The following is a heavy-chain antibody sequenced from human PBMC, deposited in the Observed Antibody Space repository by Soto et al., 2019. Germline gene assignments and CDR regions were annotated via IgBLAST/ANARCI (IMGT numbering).Heavy chain of an antibody. J-gene: IGHJ6*02. V-gene: IGHV3-48*02. CDR1: GFTFSRYV. CDR2: ISSSSSST. D-gene: IGHD3-3*01. CDR3: AREARNTIFGDYYYYYGMDV. Sequence: PGGSLRLSCVASGFTFSRYVMTWVRQAPGKGLEWVSNISSSSSSTYYADSVKGRFTISRDNAKNSLYLQMNSLRDEDTAVYYCAREARNTIFGDYYYYYGMDVWGQGTTVTVSS.